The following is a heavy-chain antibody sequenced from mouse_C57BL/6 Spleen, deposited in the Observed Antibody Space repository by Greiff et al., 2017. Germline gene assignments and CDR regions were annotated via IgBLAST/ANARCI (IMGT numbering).Heavy chain of an antibody. D-gene: IGHD2-1*01. CDR3: ALIYYGLYYYAMDY. CDR1: GFNIKDYY. Sequence: EVMLVESGAELVKPGASVKLSCTASGFNIKDYYMHWVKQRTEQGLEWIGRIDPEDGETKYAPKFQGKATITADTSSNTAYLQLSSLTSEDTAVYYCALIYYGLYYYAMDYWGQGTSVTVSS. V-gene: IGHV14-2*01. J-gene: IGHJ4*01. CDR2: IDPEDGET.